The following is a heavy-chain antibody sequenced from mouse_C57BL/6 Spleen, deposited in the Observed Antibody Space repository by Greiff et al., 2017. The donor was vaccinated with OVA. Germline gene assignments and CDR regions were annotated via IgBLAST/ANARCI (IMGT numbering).Heavy chain of an antibody. CDR3: ARQLRLNWFAY. Sequence: EVKVEESGGGLVQPGESLKLSCESNEYEFPSHDMSWVRKTPEKRLELVAAINSDGGSTYYPDTMERRFIISRDNTKKTLYLQMSSLRSEDTALYYCARQLRLNWFAYWGQGTLVTVSA. CDR1: EYEFPSHD. D-gene: IGHD3-2*02. CDR2: INSDGGST. V-gene: IGHV5-2*03. J-gene: IGHJ3*01.